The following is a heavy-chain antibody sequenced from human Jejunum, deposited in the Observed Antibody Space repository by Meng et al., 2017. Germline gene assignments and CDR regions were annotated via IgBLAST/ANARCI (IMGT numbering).Heavy chain of an antibody. J-gene: IGHJ4*02. V-gene: IGHV4-39*01. CDR1: GFSMSHMGYH. CDR2: IYSGGST. D-gene: IGHD2-15*01. Sequence: QLQLQESGPGLVKPSETLSLTCRVSGFSMSHMGYHWGWIRQTPGKGLEWIGGIYSGGSTKYNPSLKSRVTVSLGTSKKQFSLHLNSLTAADTAVYFCARQLNVWDSAGTYGGDFDFWGQGTLVTVSS. CDR3: ARQLNVWDSAGTYGGDFDF.